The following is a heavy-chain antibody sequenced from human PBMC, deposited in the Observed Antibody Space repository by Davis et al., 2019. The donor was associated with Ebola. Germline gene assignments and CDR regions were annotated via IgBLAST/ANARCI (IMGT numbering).Heavy chain of an antibody. D-gene: IGHD3-10*01. CDR1: GFTFSNAW. CDR2: IKSKTDGGTT. CDR3: TTSYGGSGTDY. J-gene: IGHJ4*02. Sequence: GGSLRLPCAASGFTFSNAWMSWVRQAPGKGLEWAGRIKSKTDGGTTDYAAPVKGRFTISRDDSKNTLYLQMNSLKTEDTAVYYCTTSYGGSGTDYWGQGTLVTVSS. V-gene: IGHV3-15*01.